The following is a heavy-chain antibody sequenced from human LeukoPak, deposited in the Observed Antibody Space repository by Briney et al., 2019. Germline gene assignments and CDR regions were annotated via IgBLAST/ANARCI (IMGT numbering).Heavy chain of an antibody. CDR2: INHGGST. D-gene: IGHD3-10*01. J-gene: IGHJ5*01. CDR1: GGSFSGYY. Sequence: SETLSLTCAVYGGSFSGYYWSWIRQPPGKGLEWIGEINHGGSTNYSPSLKSRVTISLDTSKNQFSLKLSSVTAADTAVYYCATQHQGRRRGFDSWGQGTLVTVSS. V-gene: IGHV4-34*01. CDR3: ATQHQGRRRGFDS.